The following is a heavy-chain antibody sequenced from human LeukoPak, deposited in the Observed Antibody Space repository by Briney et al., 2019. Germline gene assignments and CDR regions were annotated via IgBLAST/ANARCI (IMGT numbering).Heavy chain of an antibody. CDR1: GGSFSGYY. D-gene: IGHD3-10*01. CDR2: VNHSGST. J-gene: IGHJ6*03. Sequence: SETLSLTCAVYGGSFSGYYWSWIRQPPGKGLEWIGEVNHSGSTNYNPSLKSRVTISVDTSKNQFSLKLSSVTAADTAVYYRARVLYGSGSYRPYYYYMDVWGKGTTVTVSS. V-gene: IGHV4-34*01. CDR3: ARVLYGSGSYRPYYYYMDV.